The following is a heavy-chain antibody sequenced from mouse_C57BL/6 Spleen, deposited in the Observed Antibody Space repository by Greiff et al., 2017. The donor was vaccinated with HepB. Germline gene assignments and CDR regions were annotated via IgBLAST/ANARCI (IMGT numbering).Heavy chain of an antibody. J-gene: IGHJ1*03. CDR1: GYSFTGYF. CDR3: AREGIYYYGSSYVGWYFDV. CDR2: INPYNGDT. V-gene: IGHV1-20*01. Sequence: VQLQQSGPELVKPGDSVKISCKASGYSFTGYFMNWVMQSHGKSLEWIGRINPYNGDTFYNQKFKGKATLTVDKSSSTAHMELRSLTSEDSAVYYCAREGIYYYGSSYVGWYFDVWGTGTTVTVSS. D-gene: IGHD1-1*01.